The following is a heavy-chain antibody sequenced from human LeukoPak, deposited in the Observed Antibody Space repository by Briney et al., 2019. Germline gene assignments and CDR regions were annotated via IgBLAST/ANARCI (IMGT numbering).Heavy chain of an antibody. CDR1: GFTFSNYA. Sequence: GGSLRLSCAASGFTFSNYAMHWVRQAPGKGLEWVSLISSGGTYEYYADSVKGRFTISRDNSKNTLYLQLNSLRAEDTAVYYCARDSMYYYDSGSSGPHYFDNWGQGTLVTVSS. CDR2: ISSGGTYE. V-gene: IGHV3-30*01. J-gene: IGHJ4*02. CDR3: ARDSMYYYDSGSSGPHYFDN. D-gene: IGHD3-10*01.